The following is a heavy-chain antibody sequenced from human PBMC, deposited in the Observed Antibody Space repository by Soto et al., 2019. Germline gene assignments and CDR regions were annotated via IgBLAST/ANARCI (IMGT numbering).Heavy chain of an antibody. Sequence: PSETLSPTCPVSGASIRGYYWSWIRQPAGRGLEWIGRMHTSGSTNYNPSLKSRVTISVDMSKSQISLQLTSVTAADTALYDCVRASMPKDHFDDWGQGTLVTVSS. D-gene: IGHD2-2*01. CDR3: VRASMPKDHFDD. V-gene: IGHV4-4*07. J-gene: IGHJ4*02. CDR1: GASIRGYY. CDR2: MHTSGST.